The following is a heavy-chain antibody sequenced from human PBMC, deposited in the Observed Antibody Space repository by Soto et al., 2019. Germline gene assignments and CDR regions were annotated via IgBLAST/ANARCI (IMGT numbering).Heavy chain of an antibody. CDR2: ISRGGDSM. Sequence: QVQLVESGGGLVKPGGSLRLSCAASGFTFSDDYMAWIRQAPGTGLEYVSYISRGGDSMYYADSVKGRFTISRDNAKNSLSLQMHSLRAEATAVYYWARPNGESIHYYPGMDVWGQGNTVTVSS. V-gene: IGHV3-11*01. J-gene: IGHJ6*02. D-gene: IGHD3-10*01. CDR3: ARPNGESIHYYPGMDV. CDR1: GFTFSDDY.